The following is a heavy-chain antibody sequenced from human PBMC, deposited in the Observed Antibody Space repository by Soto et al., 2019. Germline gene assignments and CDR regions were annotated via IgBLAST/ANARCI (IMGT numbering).Heavy chain of an antibody. CDR3: ERHDEYRYGYNY. Sequence: SETLSLTCTVSGGSVSSGSYYWSWIRQPPGKGLEWIGYIYYSGSTNYNPSLKSRVTISVDTSKNQFSLKLSSVTAADTAVYYCERHDEYRYGYNYWGQGTLVTVSS. J-gene: IGHJ4*02. CDR2: IYYSGST. V-gene: IGHV4-61*01. CDR1: GGSVSSGSYY. D-gene: IGHD5-18*01.